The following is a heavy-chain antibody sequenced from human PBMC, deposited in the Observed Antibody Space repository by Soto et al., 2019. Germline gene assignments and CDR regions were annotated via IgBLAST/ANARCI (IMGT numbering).Heavy chain of an antibody. Sequence: EVQLLESGGGLVQPGGSLRLSCEASGFSFSNYALSWVRQAPGKGLVWVSSFSAGGGAYYADSVKVRFTIAKDFSKNTPNMQTNGLRAEDTAVYFSAKESMPEHYGDTLFDQWGQGTRVTVSS. CDR2: FSAGGGA. CDR1: GFSFSNYA. V-gene: IGHV3-23*01. D-gene: IGHD4-17*01. J-gene: IGHJ4*02. CDR3: AKESMPEHYGDTLFDQ.